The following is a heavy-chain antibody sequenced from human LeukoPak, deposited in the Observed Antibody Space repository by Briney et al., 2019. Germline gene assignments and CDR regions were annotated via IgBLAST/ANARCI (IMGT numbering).Heavy chain of an antibody. CDR3: ARVGLASYYFDY. J-gene: IGHJ4*02. V-gene: IGHV4-61*02. D-gene: IGHD2-2*01. CDR1: GGSISSGSYY. Sequence: SQTLSLTCTVSGGSISSGSYYWSWIRQPAGKGLEWIGRIYTSGSTNYNPSLKSRVTISVDTSKNQFSLKLSSVTAADTAVYYCARVGLASYYFDYWGQGTLVTVSS. CDR2: IYTSGST.